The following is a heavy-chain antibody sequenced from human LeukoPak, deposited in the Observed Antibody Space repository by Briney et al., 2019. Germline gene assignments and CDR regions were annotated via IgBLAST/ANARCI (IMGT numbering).Heavy chain of an antibody. V-gene: IGHV4-4*07. J-gene: IGHJ2*01. CDR1: GGSISSNY. CDR3: ARVWLSSGSYWYFDF. Sequence: SETLSLTCTVSGGSISSNYWSWIRQPGGKGLEYIGRIYSSGNTNYNPSLKSRVTMSVDTSKNQFSLLLHSVTAADTAVYYCARVWLSSGSYWYFDFWGRGTLVIVSS. CDR2: IYSSGNT. D-gene: IGHD3-22*01.